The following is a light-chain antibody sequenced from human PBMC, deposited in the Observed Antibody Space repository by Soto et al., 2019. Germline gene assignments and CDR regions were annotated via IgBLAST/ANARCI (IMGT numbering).Light chain of an antibody. Sequence: EIVLTQSPATLSLSPGERATLSCRASQSVSSYLAWYQQKPGQAPRLLIYDASNRATGIPARFSGSGSGTDFTLTISSREPEDFAVYCCQWRRNWPPYTFGQGTKLEIK. CDR3: QWRRNWPPYT. V-gene: IGKV3-11*01. CDR2: DAS. J-gene: IGKJ2*01. CDR1: QSVSSY.